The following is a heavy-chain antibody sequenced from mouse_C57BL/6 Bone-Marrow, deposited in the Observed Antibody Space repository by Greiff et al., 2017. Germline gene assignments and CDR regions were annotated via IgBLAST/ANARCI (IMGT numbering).Heavy chain of an antibody. CDR3: ARGRRGREWFAY. D-gene: IGHD3-3*01. Sequence: QVQLQQPGAELVKPGASVKLSCKASGYTFTSYWMHWVKQRPGQGLEWIGMIHPNSGSTNYNAQFKSKATLTVDKSSSTAYLQLSSLTSEDSAVYYCARGRRGREWFAYWGQGTLVTVSA. CDR2: IHPNSGST. V-gene: IGHV1-64*01. CDR1: GYTFTSYW. J-gene: IGHJ3*01.